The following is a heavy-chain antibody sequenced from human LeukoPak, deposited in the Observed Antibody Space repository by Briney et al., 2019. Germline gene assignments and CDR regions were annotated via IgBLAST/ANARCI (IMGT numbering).Heavy chain of an antibody. V-gene: IGHV3-53*04. J-gene: IGHJ4*02. Sequence: GGSLRLSCAVSGFTVSSNYMRWVRQPPGKGLEWVSVIYSGGSTYYADSVKGRFTISRHDSRDTPYLQMNSLRVEDTAVYYCARDLSGVNPFDYWGQGTLVTVSS. CDR3: ARDLSGVNPFDY. D-gene: IGHD2-8*01. CDR2: IYSGGST. CDR1: GFTVSSNY.